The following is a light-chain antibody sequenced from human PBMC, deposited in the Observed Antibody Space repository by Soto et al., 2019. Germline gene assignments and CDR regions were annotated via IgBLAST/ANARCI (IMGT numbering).Light chain of an antibody. Sequence: EIVMTQSPATLSVSPGERATLSCRASENIYTNLAWYQQTPGQAPRLLFYGASTRATGLPARFSGTGSGTEFTLTINSLQAEDSAVYYCQQYYNWPRTFGQGTRLEIK. J-gene: IGKJ5*01. V-gene: IGKV3-15*01. CDR2: GAS. CDR3: QQYYNWPRT. CDR1: ENIYTN.